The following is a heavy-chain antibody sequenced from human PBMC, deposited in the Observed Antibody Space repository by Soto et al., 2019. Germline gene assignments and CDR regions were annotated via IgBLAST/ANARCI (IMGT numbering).Heavy chain of an antibody. D-gene: IGHD2-15*01. Sequence: QVQLVESGGGVVQPGRSLRLSCAASGFTFSAYAMHWVRQAPGRGLEWVAVISYDGSKEYYADSVKGRFTISRDNFQNTLSLRMNSLKTEDTAIYYCARASVIIAVVAATSLGCFDTWGQGTRVTVSS. CDR2: ISYDGSKE. J-gene: IGHJ5*02. CDR1: GFTFSAYA. CDR3: ARASVIIAVVAATSLGCFDT. V-gene: IGHV3-30*04.